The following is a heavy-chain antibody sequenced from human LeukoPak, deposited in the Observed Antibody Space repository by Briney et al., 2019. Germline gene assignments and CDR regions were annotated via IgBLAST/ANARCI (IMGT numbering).Heavy chain of an antibody. CDR2: ISSSGGLT. D-gene: IGHD3-22*01. J-gene: IGHJ4*02. CDR1: TFAFSGYA. CDR3: ARDRPNYYGADGHYYRRNGDY. V-gene: IGHV3-23*01. Sequence: PGGSLRLSCAASTFAFSGYAMSWVRQAPGKGLEWVSSISSSGGLTYYTDSVKGRFTISRDNSKDTLYLQMNNLRAEDTAIYYCARDRPNYYGADGHYYRRNGDYWGQGTLVPVSS.